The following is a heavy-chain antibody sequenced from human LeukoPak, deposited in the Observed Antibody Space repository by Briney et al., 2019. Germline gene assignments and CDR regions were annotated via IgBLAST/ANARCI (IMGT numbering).Heavy chain of an antibody. V-gene: IGHV3-30*02. CDR1: GFTFSSYG. CDR3: AKVPLLYDSSGYLIDY. Sequence: GGSLRLSCAASGFTFSSYGMHWVRQAPGKGLEWVAFIRYDGSNKYYADSVKGRFTISRDNSKNTLYLQMNSLRAEDTAVYYCAKVPLLYDSSGYLIDYWGQGTLVTVSS. D-gene: IGHD3-22*01. J-gene: IGHJ4*02. CDR2: IRYDGSNK.